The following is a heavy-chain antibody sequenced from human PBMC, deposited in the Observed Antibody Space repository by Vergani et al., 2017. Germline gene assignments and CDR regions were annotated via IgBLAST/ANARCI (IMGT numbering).Heavy chain of an antibody. Sequence: QVQLVQSGAEVRKPGASVTVSCKTSEYSFIGYYIHWVRQAPGQGLEWMGRINPKTGDTIYAQNFQDRVSMTRETSITTAYMELRRLRSDDTAVYYCARDESSYDPRFDYGGQGTLVTVSS. CDR1: EYSFIGYY. D-gene: IGHD5-12*01. V-gene: IGHV1-2*02. CDR3: ARDESSYDPRFDY. CDR2: INPKTGDT. J-gene: IGHJ4*01.